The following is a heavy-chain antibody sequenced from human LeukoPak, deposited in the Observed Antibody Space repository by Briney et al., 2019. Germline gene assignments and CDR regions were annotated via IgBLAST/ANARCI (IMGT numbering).Heavy chain of an antibody. Sequence: SETPSLTCTVSGGSISSGSYYWSWIRQPAGTGLEWIGRIYTSGSTNYNPSLKSRVTISVDTSKNQFSLKLSSVTAADTAVYYCATEGRRGAFDIWGQGTMVTVSS. J-gene: IGHJ3*02. CDR3: ATEGRRGAFDI. V-gene: IGHV4-61*02. CDR1: GGSISSGSYY. CDR2: IYTSGST.